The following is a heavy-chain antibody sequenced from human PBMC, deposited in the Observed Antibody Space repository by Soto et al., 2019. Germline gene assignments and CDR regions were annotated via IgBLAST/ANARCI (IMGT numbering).Heavy chain of an antibody. V-gene: IGHV3-9*01. CDR3: AKDLGSGIVVVAAAQQPTGLDY. D-gene: IGHD2-2*01. CDR2: ISWNSGSI. J-gene: IGHJ4*02. CDR1: GFTFDDYA. Sequence: EVQLVESGGGLVQPGRSLRLSCAASGFTFDDYAMHWVRQAPGKGLEWVSGISWNSGSIGYADSVKGRFTISRDNAKNSLYLQMNSLRAEDTALYYCAKDLGSGIVVVAAAQQPTGLDYWGQGTLVTVSS.